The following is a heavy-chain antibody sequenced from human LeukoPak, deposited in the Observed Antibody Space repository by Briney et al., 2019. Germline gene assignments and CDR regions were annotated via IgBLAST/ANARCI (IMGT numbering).Heavy chain of an antibody. D-gene: IGHD5-24*01. V-gene: IGHV4-39*01. CDR2: MYYSGSA. J-gene: IGHJ3*02. Sequence: SETLSLTCTVSGGSISSSNYYWGWIRQPPGKGLEWIGNMYYSGSAYYNPSLKSRVTISVDTSKNQFSLKLASVTAADTAVYYCARHAREGDAFDIWGQGTMVTVSS. CDR1: GGSISSSNYY. CDR3: ARHAREGDAFDI.